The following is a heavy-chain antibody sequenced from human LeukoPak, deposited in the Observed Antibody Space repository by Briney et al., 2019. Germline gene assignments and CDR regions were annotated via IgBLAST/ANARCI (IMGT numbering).Heavy chain of an antibody. J-gene: IGHJ4*02. V-gene: IGHV3-48*01. CDR2: ISSSSSTM. CDR1: GFTFNIYS. Sequence: GGSLRLSCAASGFTFNIYSMNWVRQAPGKGLEWISYISSSSSTMYYADSVKGRFTISRDNAKNSLYLQMNSLRAEDTAVYYCARPLTNNWYPGFDFWGQGTLVTVSS. D-gene: IGHD1-1*01. CDR3: ARPLTNNWYPGFDF.